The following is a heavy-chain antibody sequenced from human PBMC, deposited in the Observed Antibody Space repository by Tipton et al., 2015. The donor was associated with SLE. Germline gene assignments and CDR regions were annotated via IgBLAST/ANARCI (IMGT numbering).Heavy chain of an antibody. D-gene: IGHD3-16*01. CDR3: ARDWGGGDYYYGMDV. J-gene: IGHJ6*02. CDR1: RFTVCSNY. Sequence: GSLRLSCVASRFTVCSNYMSWVRQAPGKGLEWVSVIYSGGSTYYADSVKGRFTISRDNSKNTLYLQMNSLRAEDTAVYYCARDWGGGDYYYGMDVWGQGTTVTVSS. V-gene: IGHV3-53*05. CDR2: IYSGGST.